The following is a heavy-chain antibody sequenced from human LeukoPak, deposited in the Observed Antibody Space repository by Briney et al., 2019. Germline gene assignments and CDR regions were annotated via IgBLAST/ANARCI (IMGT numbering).Heavy chain of an antibody. D-gene: IGHD4-17*01. V-gene: IGHV3-74*01. Sequence: PGGSLRLSCAASGFTFSSYWMHWVRQAPGKGLVWVARSKSDGTTTSYVDSVKGRFTISRDNAKNTLYLQMNSLRAEDTAVYYCARDRDYAFDYWGQGTLVTVSS. CDR3: ARDRDYAFDY. CDR1: GFTFSSYW. J-gene: IGHJ4*02. CDR2: SKSDGTTT.